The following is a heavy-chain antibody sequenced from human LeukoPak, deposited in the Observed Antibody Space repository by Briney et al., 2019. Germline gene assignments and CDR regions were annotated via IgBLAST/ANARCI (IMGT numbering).Heavy chain of an antibody. CDR1: GSSISSSSYY. J-gene: IGHJ4*02. V-gene: IGHV4-39*01. CDR2: IYYSGST. D-gene: IGHD3-22*01. Sequence: SETLSLTCTVSGSSISSSSYYWGWIRQPPGKGLEWIGSIYYSGSTYYNPSLKSRVTISVDTSKNQFSLKLSSVTAADTAVYYCARAQRYYDSSGYYYDHGVIDYWGQGTLVTVSS. CDR3: ARAQRYYDSSGYYYDHGVIDY.